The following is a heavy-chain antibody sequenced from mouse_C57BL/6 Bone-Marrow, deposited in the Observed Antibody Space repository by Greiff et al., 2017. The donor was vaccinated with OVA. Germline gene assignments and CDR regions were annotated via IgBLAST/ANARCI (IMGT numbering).Heavy chain of an antibody. J-gene: IGHJ3*01. CDR3: AREDGTTTWFAY. D-gene: IGHD2-14*01. CDR1: GFTFSSYA. V-gene: IGHV5-4*01. Sequence: EVMLVESGGGLVKPGGSLKLSCAASGFTFSSYAMSWVRQTPEKRLEWVATISDGGSYTYYPDNVKGRFTISRDKAKNNLYLQMSHLKSEDTAMYYCAREDGTTTWFAYWGQGTLVTVSA. CDR2: ISDGGSYT.